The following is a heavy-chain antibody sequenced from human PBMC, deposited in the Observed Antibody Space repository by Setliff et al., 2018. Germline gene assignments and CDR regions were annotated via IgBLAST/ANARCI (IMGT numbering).Heavy chain of an antibody. CDR1: GFTFSTYV. CDR3: ARDFGSHFFDY. J-gene: IGHJ4*02. V-gene: IGHV3-21*01. CDR2: IHGEGINT. Sequence: GGSLRLSCAASGFTFSTYVMTWVRQAPGKGLEWVSSIHGEGINTYYADSVKGRFTISRDNAKNSLYLQMNSLRAEDTAVYYCARDFGSHFFDYWGQGTLVTVSS. D-gene: IGHD3-16*01.